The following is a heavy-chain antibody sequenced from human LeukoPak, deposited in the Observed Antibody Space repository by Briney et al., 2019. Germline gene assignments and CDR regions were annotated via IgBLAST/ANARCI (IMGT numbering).Heavy chain of an antibody. CDR1: GFTFSSYE. V-gene: IGHV3-48*03. D-gene: IGHD4-17*01. CDR2: ISSSGSTI. J-gene: IGHJ4*02. CDR3: ARDRLITTVTHFDY. Sequence: GGSLRLSCAASGFTFSSYEMNWVRQAPGKGLEWVSYISSSGSTIYYADSVKGRFTISRDNAKNSLYLQMNSLRAEDTAVYYCARDRLITTVTHFDYWGQGTLVTVSS.